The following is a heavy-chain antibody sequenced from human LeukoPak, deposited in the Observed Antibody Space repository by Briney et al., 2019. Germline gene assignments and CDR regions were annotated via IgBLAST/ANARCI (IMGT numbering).Heavy chain of an antibody. CDR3: AKRNYDFWSGYYRRAENHFDY. V-gene: IGHV3-23*01. J-gene: IGHJ4*02. Sequence: PGGSLRLSCAASRFTFSSYAMSWVRQAPGKGLEWVSAISGSGGSTYYADSVKGRFTISRDNSKNTLYLQMNSLRAEDTAVYYCAKRNYDFWSGYYRRAENHFDYWGQGTLVTVSS. CDR2: ISGSGGST. CDR1: RFTFSSYA. D-gene: IGHD3-3*01.